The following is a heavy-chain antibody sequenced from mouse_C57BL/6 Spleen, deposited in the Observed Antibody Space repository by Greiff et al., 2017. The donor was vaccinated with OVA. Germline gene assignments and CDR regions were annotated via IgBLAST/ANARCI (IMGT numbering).Heavy chain of an antibody. CDR2: IYPGSGST. Sequence: VQLQQSGAELVKPGASVKMSCKASGYTFTSYWITWVKQRPGQGLEWIGDIYPGSGSTNYNEKFKSKATLTVDTSSSTAYMQLSSLTSEDSAVYYCARRGYYSRYWALDDWGKGTTVTVSS. V-gene: IGHV1-55*01. CDR3: ARRGYYSRYWALDD. CDR1: GYTFTSYW. J-gene: IGHJ4*01. D-gene: IGHD1-1*01.